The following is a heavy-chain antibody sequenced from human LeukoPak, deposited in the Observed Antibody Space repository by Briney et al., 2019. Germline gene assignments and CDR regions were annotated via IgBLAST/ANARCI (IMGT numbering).Heavy chain of an antibody. Sequence: GASVKVPCKASGYTFTSYYMHWVRQAPGQGLEWMGIINPSGGSTSYAQKFQGRVTMTRDTSTSTVYMELSSLRSEDTAVYYCARGPVVVVVAATVDYWGQGTLVTVSS. CDR1: GYTFTSYY. CDR2: INPSGGST. J-gene: IGHJ4*02. D-gene: IGHD2-15*01. V-gene: IGHV1-46*01. CDR3: ARGPVVVVVAATVDY.